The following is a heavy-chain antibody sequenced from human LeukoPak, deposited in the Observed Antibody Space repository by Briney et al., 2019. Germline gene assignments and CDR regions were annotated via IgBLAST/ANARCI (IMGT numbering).Heavy chain of an antibody. V-gene: IGHV1-69*05. D-gene: IGHD2-21*02. CDR1: GGTFSSYA. CDR3: TRDLTYCGGDCYSDY. Sequence: SVKVPCKASGGTFSSYAISWVRQAPGQGLEWMGRIIPIFGTANYAQKFQGRVTITTDESTSTAYMELSSLRSEDTAVYYCTRDLTYCGGDCYSDYWGQGTLVTVSS. CDR2: IIPIFGTA. J-gene: IGHJ4*02.